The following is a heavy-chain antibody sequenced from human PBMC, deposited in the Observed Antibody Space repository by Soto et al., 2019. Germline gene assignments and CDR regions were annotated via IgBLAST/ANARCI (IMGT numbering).Heavy chain of an antibody. V-gene: IGHV1-2*02. Sequence: ASVKVSCKASGYTFTGYYKHWVRQAPGQGLGWLGWFNPNHGSTNYAQKFQVRVTMTRDTSISTAYMELSRLSSDATAVYYCAWHYDSSGYYTPWFDCWGQGTLVTVSS. J-gene: IGHJ5*01. D-gene: IGHD3-22*01. CDR2: FNPNHGST. CDR3: AWHYDSSGYYTPWFDC. CDR1: GYTFTGYY.